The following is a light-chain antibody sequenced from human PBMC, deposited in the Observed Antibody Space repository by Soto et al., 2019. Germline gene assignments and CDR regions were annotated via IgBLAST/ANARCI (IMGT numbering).Light chain of an antibody. V-gene: IGLV2-14*03. CDR2: GVS. J-gene: IGLJ1*01. CDR3: SSFTGTTTLDV. Sequence: QSALTQPASVSGSPGQSISISCIGTSSDVGAYKYVSWYQQHPGKVPKLIIYGVSNRPSGVSNRFSGSKSGNTAFLTISGLQPEDEADYYCSSFTGTTTLDVFGTGPKLTVL. CDR1: SSDVGAYKY.